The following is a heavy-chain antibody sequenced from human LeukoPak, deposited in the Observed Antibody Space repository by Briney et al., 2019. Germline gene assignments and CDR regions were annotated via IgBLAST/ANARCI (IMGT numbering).Heavy chain of an antibody. D-gene: IGHD3-10*01. J-gene: IGHJ6*04. CDR3: AKAPNYYGSGSYHSYYYYGMDV. Sequence: GGSLRLSCAASGFTFSSYAMSWVRQAPEKGLEWVSAISGSGGSTYYADSVKGRFTISRDNSKNTLYLQMNSLRAEDTAVYYCAKAPNYYGSGSYHSYYYYGMDVWGKGTTVTVSS. CDR2: ISGSGGST. V-gene: IGHV3-23*01. CDR1: GFTFSSYA.